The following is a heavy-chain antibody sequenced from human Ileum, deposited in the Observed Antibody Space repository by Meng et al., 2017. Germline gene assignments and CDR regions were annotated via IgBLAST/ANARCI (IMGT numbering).Heavy chain of an antibody. CDR3: ARDKVATWYFDY. CDR2: TYYRSKWYN. Sequence: SQTLSLTCAISGDSVPSNSAAWNWLRQSPARGLEWLGRTYYRSKWYNDYAVSVKSRITINPDTSKNQFSLQLNSVTPEDTAVYYCARDKVATWYFDYWGQGTLVTVSS. J-gene: IGHJ4*02. D-gene: IGHD5-12*01. V-gene: IGHV6-1*01. CDR1: GDSVPSNSAA.